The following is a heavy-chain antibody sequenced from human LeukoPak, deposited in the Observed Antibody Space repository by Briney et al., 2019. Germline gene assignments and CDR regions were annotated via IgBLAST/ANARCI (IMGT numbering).Heavy chain of an antibody. D-gene: IGHD6-19*01. CDR3: AKVLGRGWYLYYFDY. CDR2: IETDGST. Sequence: GGSLRLSCAASGFTVSGNFMSWVRQAPGKGLEWVSIIETDGSTYHADSVKGRFTISRDNSKNTVYLLINSLRAEDTAVYYCAKVLGRGWYLYYFDYWGQGTLVTVSS. J-gene: IGHJ4*02. V-gene: IGHV3-66*01. CDR1: GFTVSGNF.